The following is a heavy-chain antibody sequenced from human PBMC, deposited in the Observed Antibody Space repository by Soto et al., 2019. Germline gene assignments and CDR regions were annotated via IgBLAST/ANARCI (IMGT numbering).Heavy chain of an antibody. J-gene: IGHJ6*03. CDR2: IIPILGIA. Sequence: SVKVSCKASGGTFSRYTISWVRQAPGQGLEWMGRIIPILGIANYAQKFQGRVTITADKSTSTAYMELSSLRSDDTAVYYCAGTSMVRGYYMDVWGKGTTVTVSS. D-gene: IGHD3-10*01. V-gene: IGHV1-69*02. CDR3: AGTSMVRGYYMDV. CDR1: GGTFSRYT.